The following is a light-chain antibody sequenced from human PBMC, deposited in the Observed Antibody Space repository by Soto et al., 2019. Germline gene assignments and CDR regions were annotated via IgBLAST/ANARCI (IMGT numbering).Light chain of an antibody. J-gene: IGLJ2*01. CDR3: AAWDDSLNGLL. V-gene: IGLV1-44*01. CDR1: SSNIGSNT. CDR2: SDN. Sequence: QSVLTQPPSASGTPGQRVTFSCSGSSSNIGSNTVNWYQQLPGTAPKLLIYSDNQRPSGVPDRFSGSKSGTPASLAISGLQSEDEADYYCAAWDDSLNGLLFGGGTQLTVL.